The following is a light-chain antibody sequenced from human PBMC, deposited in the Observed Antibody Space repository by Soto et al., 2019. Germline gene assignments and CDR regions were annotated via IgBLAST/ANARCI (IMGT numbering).Light chain of an antibody. Sequence: EIVMTQSPATLSVSPGERATLSCRASQSVSSNLAWYQQKPGQAPRLLIYGAATRATGIPARFSGSGSGTEFTLPISRLQSEDFAVYYCQQYNNWPPITCGQGTRREIK. CDR1: QSVSSN. V-gene: IGKV3-15*01. CDR3: QQYNNWPPIT. CDR2: GAA. J-gene: IGKJ5*01.